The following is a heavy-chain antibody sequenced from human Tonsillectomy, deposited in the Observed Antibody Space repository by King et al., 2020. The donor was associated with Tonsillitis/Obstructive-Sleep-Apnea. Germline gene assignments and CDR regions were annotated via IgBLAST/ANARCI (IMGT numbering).Heavy chain of an antibody. J-gene: IGHJ4*02. CDR1: GFTFSSYG. V-gene: IGHV3-30*18. Sequence: VQLVESGGGVVQPGRSLRLSCAASGFTFSSYGMHWVRQAPGKGLEWVAVISYDGSNKYYAESVKGRFTISRDNSKNTLYMQMNSLRAEDTALYYCAKARQYYYDSSGYLFDYWGQGTLVTVSS. CDR3: AKARQYYYDSSGYLFDY. CDR2: ISYDGSNK. D-gene: IGHD3-22*01.